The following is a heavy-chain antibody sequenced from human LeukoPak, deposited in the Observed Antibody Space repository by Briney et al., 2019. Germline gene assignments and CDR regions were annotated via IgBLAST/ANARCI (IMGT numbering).Heavy chain of an antibody. J-gene: IGHJ4*02. Sequence: PSETLSLTCTVSGGSIGSYYWTWIRQPPGKGLEWIGYIYNSGSTNYNPSLKSRVTISVDTSKNQFSLKLSSVTAADTAVHYCARSRDGYNLDYWGQGTLVTVSS. D-gene: IGHD5-24*01. CDR2: IYNSGST. V-gene: IGHV4-59*01. CDR1: GGSIGSYY. CDR3: ARSRDGYNLDY.